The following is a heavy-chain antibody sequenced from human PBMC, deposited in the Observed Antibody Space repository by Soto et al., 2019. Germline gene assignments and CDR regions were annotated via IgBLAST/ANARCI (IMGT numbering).Heavy chain of an antibody. Sequence: EVQLLESGGGLVQPGGSLRLSCAASGFTFSSYAMSWVRQAPGKGLEWVSAISGSGGSTYYADSVKGRFTISRDNSKKTQXLQMNSLRAEDTAVYYCAKAHVVVVPAAHQTWFDPWGQGTLVTVSS. CDR2: ISGSGGST. V-gene: IGHV3-23*01. J-gene: IGHJ5*02. CDR1: GFTFSSYA. CDR3: AKAHVVVVPAAHQTWFDP. D-gene: IGHD2-2*01.